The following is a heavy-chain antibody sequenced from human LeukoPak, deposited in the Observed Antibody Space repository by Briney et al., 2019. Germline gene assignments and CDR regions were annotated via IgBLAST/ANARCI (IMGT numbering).Heavy chain of an antibody. CDR2: INHSGST. J-gene: IGHJ5*02. Sequence: SETLSLTCAVYGGSFSGYYWSWIRQPPGKGLEWIGEINHSGSTNYNPSLKSQVTISVDTSKNQFSLKLSSVTAADTAVYYCARRMVRGLLASNWFDPWGQGTLVTVSS. V-gene: IGHV4-34*01. D-gene: IGHD3-10*01. CDR1: GGSFSGYY. CDR3: ARRMVRGLLASNWFDP.